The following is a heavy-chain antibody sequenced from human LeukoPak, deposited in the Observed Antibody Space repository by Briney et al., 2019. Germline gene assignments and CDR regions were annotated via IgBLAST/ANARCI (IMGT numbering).Heavy chain of an antibody. V-gene: IGHV4-59*12. CDR3: ARGSDYGSGSYYNPPFDY. CDR1: GGSISSYY. CDR2: IYYSGST. Sequence: SETLSLTCTVSGGSISSYYWSWIRQPPGKGLEWIGYIYYSGSTNYNPSLKSRVTISVDTSKNQFSLKLSSVTAADTAVYYCARGSDYGSGSYYNPPFDYWGQGTLVTVSS. D-gene: IGHD3-10*01. J-gene: IGHJ4*02.